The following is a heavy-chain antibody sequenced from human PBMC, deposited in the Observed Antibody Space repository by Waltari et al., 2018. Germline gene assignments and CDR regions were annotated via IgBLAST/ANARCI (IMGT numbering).Heavy chain of an antibody. D-gene: IGHD3-10*01. CDR2: TIPILGIA. J-gene: IGHJ4*02. CDR1: GGTFSSYA. V-gene: IGHV1-69*04. CDR3: ARGRGGGHFDY. Sequence: QVQLVQSGAEVKKPGSSVKVSCKASGGTFSSYAISWVRQAPGQGLEWMGGTIPILGIANYAQKFQGRVTMTADESTSTAYMELSSLRSEDTAVYYCARGRGGGHFDYWGQGTLVTVSS.